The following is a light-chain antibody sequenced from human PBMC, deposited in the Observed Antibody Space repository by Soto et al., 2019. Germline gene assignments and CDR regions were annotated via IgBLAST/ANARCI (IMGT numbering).Light chain of an antibody. V-gene: IGLV2-8*01. CDR3: SSHAGINNVV. Sequence: QSALTQPPSASGSPGQSVTISCTGTSSDVGGYNYVSWYQQHPGKAPKLIIYEVTKRPSGVPDRFSGSKSGNTASLTVSGLLAEDEAIYYCSSHAGINNVVFGGGTKLTVL. CDR1: SSDVGGYNY. J-gene: IGLJ3*02. CDR2: EVT.